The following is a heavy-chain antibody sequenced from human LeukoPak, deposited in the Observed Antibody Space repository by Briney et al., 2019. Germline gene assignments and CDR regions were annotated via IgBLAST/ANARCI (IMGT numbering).Heavy chain of an antibody. Sequence: PGGSLRLSCAASGFTFSSYEMNWVRQAPGKGLEWVSYISSSGSTIYYADSVKGRFTISRDNAKNTLYLQMNSLRAEDTAVYYCARDGEWPEAFDIWGQGTMVTVSS. CDR2: ISSSGSTI. CDR1: GFTFSSYE. D-gene: IGHD3-10*01. CDR3: ARDGEWPEAFDI. V-gene: IGHV3-48*03. J-gene: IGHJ3*02.